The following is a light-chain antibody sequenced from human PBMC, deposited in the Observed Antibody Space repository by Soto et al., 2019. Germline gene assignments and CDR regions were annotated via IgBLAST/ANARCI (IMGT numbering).Light chain of an antibody. CDR1: QSLSTF. V-gene: IGKV3-11*01. Sequence: VLTQSPATLSLSPGKRATLSCRASQSLSTFLAWYQQKPGQAPRLLIYAASNRATGIPARFSGSGSGTDFTLTISSLEPEDFAVYYCQQRRNWPITFGQGTRLEIK. CDR3: QQRRNWPIT. J-gene: IGKJ5*01. CDR2: AAS.